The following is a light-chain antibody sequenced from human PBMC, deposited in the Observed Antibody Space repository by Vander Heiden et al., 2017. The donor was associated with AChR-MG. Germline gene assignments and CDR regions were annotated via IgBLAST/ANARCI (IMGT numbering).Light chain of an antibody. CDR1: NPNIRNNY. V-gene: IGLV1-47*01. Sequence: SGSNPNIRNNYVSWYQQVPGTAPKLLIYRNDQRPSGVPDRFSGSKSGTSASLAISGLRSEDEATYYCAAWDDTVRGPVFGGGTYLAVL. CDR3: AAWDDTVRGPV. CDR2: RND. J-gene: IGLJ3*02.